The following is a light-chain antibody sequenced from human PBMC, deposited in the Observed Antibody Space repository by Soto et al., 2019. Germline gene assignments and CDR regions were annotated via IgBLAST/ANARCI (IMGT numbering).Light chain of an antibody. CDR3: QQYNSHRT. V-gene: IGKV1-5*03. J-gene: IGKJ1*01. CDR1: QTISSW. CDR2: KAS. Sequence: DLQMTQSPSTLSVSVGDRVTITCRASQTISSWLAWYQQKPGKAPKLLIYKASTLKSGVPSSLSGSASGTEFPLTISSMPPDDSATYYCQQYNSHRTFGHGTKVDIK.